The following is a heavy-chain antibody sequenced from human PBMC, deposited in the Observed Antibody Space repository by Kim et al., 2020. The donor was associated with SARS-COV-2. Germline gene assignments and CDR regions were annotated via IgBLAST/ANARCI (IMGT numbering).Heavy chain of an antibody. CDR2: INPNSGGT. CDR1: GYTFTGYY. CDR3: ARDAGGWYPEYYFDY. V-gene: IGHV1-2*04. J-gene: IGHJ4*02. D-gene: IGHD2-15*01. Sequence: ASVKVSCKASGYTFTGYYMHWVRQAPGQGLEWMGRINPNSGGTNYAQKFQGWVTMTRDTSISTAYMELSRLRSDDTAVYYCARDAGGWYPEYYFDYWGQGTLVTVSS.